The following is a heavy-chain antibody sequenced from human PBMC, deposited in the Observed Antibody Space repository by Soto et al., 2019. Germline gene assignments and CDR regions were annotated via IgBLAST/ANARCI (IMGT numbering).Heavy chain of an antibody. V-gene: IGHV3-11*06. J-gene: IGHJ4*02. Sequence: PGGSLRLSCAASGFTFSYYYMSWIRQAPGKGLEWVSYISSSSSYTNYADSVKGRFTISRDNAKNSLYLQMNSLRAEDTAVYYCARGVPDFDYWGQGTLVTVSS. CDR2: ISSSSSYT. CDR3: ARGVPDFDY. D-gene: IGHD3-10*01. CDR1: GFTFSYYY.